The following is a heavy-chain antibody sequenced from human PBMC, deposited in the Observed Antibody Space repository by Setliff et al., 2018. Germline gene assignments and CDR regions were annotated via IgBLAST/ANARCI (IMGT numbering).Heavy chain of an antibody. CDR2: LHTSGST. Sequence: SETLSLTCAVSGASINSGTYYWSWIRQPAGKGLEWVGRLHTSGSTTYNPSLQSRVTISVDTSKNHFSLNLTSVTAADTAVYYCARDNRARHYMDVWGKGTTVTVSS. CDR3: ARDNRARHYMDV. CDR1: GASINSGTYY. J-gene: IGHJ6*03. V-gene: IGHV4-61*02. D-gene: IGHD3-10*01.